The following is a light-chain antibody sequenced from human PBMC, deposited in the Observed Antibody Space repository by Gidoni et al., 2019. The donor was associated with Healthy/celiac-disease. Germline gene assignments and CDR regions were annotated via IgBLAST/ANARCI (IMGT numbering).Light chain of an antibody. CDR2: DAS. Sequence: IVLPMSQATLSLSPVERATLSCRASQSVSSYLAWYQQKPGKAPRLLIYDASNRATAIPATFSGSGSGTDFTLTISSLEPEDFAVYYCQQRSNWPQYSFGQXTKLEIK. V-gene: IGKV3-11*01. CDR1: QSVSSY. J-gene: IGKJ2*03. CDR3: QQRSNWPQYS.